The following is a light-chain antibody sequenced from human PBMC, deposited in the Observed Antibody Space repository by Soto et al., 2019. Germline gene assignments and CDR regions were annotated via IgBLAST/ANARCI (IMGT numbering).Light chain of an antibody. CDR2: GAS. Sequence: EIVMTQSPATLSVSPGERATLSCRASQSVSSNLAWYQQKPGQAPRLLIYGASTRATGIPARFSGSGSGTEFTLTISRLQSEDFAVYSCQQYNNWPYTFGQGTKLEIK. CDR1: QSVSSN. V-gene: IGKV3-15*01. CDR3: QQYNNWPYT. J-gene: IGKJ2*01.